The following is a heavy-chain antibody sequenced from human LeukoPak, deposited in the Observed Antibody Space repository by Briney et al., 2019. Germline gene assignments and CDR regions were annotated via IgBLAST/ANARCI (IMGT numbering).Heavy chain of an antibody. CDR1: GFTFSSYA. D-gene: IGHD2-21*01. CDR2: ISYDGSNK. V-gene: IGHV3-30-3*01. Sequence: GGSLRLSCAASGFTFSSYAMHWVRQAPGKGLEWVAVISYDGSNKYYADSVKGRFTISGDNSKNTLYLQMNSLRAEDTAVYYCARERGGDYYYYGMDVWGQGTTVTVSS. J-gene: IGHJ6*02. CDR3: ARERGGDYYYYGMDV.